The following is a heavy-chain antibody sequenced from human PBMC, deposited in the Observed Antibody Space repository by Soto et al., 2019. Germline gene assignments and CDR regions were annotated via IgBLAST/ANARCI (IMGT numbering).Heavy chain of an antibody. CDR3: AKSSRIVAMVRGGSNWIDP. Sequence: GGSLRLSCAASGFTFDDYAMHWVRQAPGKGLEWVSGISWNSGSIGYADSVKGRFTISRDNAKNSLYLQMNSLRVEDTALYYCAKSSRIVAMVRGGSNWIDPWGQGTLVTVSS. V-gene: IGHV3-9*01. CDR1: GFTFDDYA. D-gene: IGHD3-10*01. J-gene: IGHJ5*02. CDR2: ISWNSGSI.